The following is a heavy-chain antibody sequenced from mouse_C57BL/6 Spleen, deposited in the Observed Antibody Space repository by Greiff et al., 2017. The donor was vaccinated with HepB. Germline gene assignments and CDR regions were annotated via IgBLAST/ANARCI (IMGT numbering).Heavy chain of an antibody. CDR1: GFNIKDYY. J-gene: IGHJ2*01. Sequence: EVQLQQSGAELVKRGASVKLSCTASGFNIKDYYMHWVKQRTEQGLEWIGRIDPEDGETKYAPKFQGKATITADTSSNTAYLQLSSLTSEDTAVYYCAREGSTMANYFDYWGQGTTLTVSS. CDR2: IDPEDGET. CDR3: AREGSTMANYFDY. V-gene: IGHV14-2*01. D-gene: IGHD2-1*01.